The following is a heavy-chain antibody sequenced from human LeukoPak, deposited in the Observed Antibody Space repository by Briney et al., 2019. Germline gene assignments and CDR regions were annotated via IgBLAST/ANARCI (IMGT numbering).Heavy chain of an antibody. CDR1: GGTFSSYA. V-gene: IGHV1-18*01. CDR2: ISAYNGNT. D-gene: IGHD2-15*01. J-gene: IGHJ4*02. CDR3: ARVAYSGYDYPPVGYCSGGSCPKYFDY. Sequence: ASVKVSCKASGGTFSSYAISWVRQAPGQGLEWMGWISAYNGNTNYAQKLQGRVTMTTDTSTSTAYMELRSLRSDDTAVYYCARVAYSGYDYPPVGYCSGGSCPKYFDYWGQGTLVTVSS.